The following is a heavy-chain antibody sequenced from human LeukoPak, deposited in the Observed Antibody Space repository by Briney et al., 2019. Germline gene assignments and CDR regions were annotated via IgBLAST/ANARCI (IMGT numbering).Heavy chain of an antibody. CDR3: ARGRDYGDWDDY. CDR1: GYTFTSYA. CDR2: INPNSGGT. D-gene: IGHD4-17*01. Sequence: ASVKVSCKASGYTFTSYAMHWVRQAPGQGLEWMGWINPNSGGTNYAQKFQGWVTMTRNTSISTAYMELSSLRSEDTAVYYCARGRDYGDWDDYWGQGTLVTVSS. V-gene: IGHV1-2*04. J-gene: IGHJ4*02.